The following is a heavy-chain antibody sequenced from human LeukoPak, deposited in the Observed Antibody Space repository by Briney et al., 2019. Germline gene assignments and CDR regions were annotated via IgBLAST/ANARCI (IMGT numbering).Heavy chain of an antibody. V-gene: IGHV3-33*01. Sequence: GGSLRLSCAASGFTFSDYGIHWVRQAPGQGLEWVALIWYDGSKKYYADSVKGRFTISRDNTKNTLYLQLNSLRADDTAVYYCARAHSSSSTFDLWGQGILVTVSS. CDR3: ARAHSSSSTFDL. CDR1: GFTFSDYG. J-gene: IGHJ4*02. D-gene: IGHD6-6*01. CDR2: IWYDGSKK.